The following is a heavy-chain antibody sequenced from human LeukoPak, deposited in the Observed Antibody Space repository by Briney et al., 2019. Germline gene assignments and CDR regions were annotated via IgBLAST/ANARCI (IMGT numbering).Heavy chain of an antibody. Sequence: GGSLRLSCAASGFTFSSYEMNWVRQATGKGLEWVSYISSSGSTIYYADSVKGRFTISRDNAKNSLYLQMNSLRAEDTAVYYCARGYSGYDYSFDYWGQGTLVTVSS. V-gene: IGHV3-48*03. J-gene: IGHJ4*02. D-gene: IGHD5-12*01. CDR1: GFTFSSYE. CDR2: ISSSGSTI. CDR3: ARGYSGYDYSFDY.